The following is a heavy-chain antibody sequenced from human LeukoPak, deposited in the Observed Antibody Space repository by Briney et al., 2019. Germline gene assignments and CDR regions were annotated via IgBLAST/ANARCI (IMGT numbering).Heavy chain of an antibody. CDR1: GFIFSNYA. D-gene: IGHD6-13*01. CDR2: ISSGGETK. Sequence: GGSLRLSCAASGFIFSNYAMQWVRQAPGKGLERLAVISSGGETKIYADSVRGRFTVSRDNSKNTVSLLMNSLRPEDTALYYCAKDGASTAPGTFDYWGQGTLVTVSS. V-gene: IGHV3-30*18. CDR3: AKDGASTAPGTFDY. J-gene: IGHJ4*02.